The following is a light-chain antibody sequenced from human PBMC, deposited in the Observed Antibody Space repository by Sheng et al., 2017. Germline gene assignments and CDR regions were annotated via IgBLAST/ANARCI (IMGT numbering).Light chain of an antibody. Sequence: DIVMTQSPDSLAVSLGERATIYCKSSQSVLYSSNDKNYLAWYQQKPGQPPKLLIYWASTRESGVPDRFSGSGSGTDFTLTINGLQAEDVAVYYCQQYYNTQSITFGQGTRLEIK. CDR1: QSVLYSSNDKNY. CDR3: QQYYNTQSIT. CDR2: WAS. J-gene: IGKJ5*01. V-gene: IGKV4-1*01.